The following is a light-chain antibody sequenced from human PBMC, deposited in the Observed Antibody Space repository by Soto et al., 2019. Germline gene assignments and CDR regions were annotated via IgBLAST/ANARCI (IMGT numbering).Light chain of an antibody. Sequence: QSVLTQPPSASGTPGQRVTISCSGSSSNIGRNTVNWYQQLPGTAPKLLIYSNNQPPSGVPDRSSGSKSGTSASLAISGLQSEDEADYYCAAWDDSLNGVVFGGGTKLTV. CDR2: SNN. CDR1: SSNIGRNT. J-gene: IGLJ2*01. CDR3: AAWDDSLNGVV. V-gene: IGLV1-44*01.